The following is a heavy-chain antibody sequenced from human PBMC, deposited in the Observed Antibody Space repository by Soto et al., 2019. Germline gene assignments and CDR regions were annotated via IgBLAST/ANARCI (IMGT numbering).Heavy chain of an antibody. Sequence: GGSLRLSCPASGFTLSGYAMDWVRQAPGKGLEYVSGISSNGVGTYYANSVQGRFTISRDNSKNTVYLQMGSLRPEDMAVYYCARRARPDFYYMDVWGKGTTVTV. D-gene: IGHD6-6*01. CDR2: ISSNGVGT. CDR1: GFTLSGYA. J-gene: IGHJ6*03. CDR3: ARRARPDFYYMDV. V-gene: IGHV3-64*01.